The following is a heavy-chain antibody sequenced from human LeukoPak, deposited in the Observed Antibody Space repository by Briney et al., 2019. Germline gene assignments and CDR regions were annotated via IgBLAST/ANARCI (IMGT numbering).Heavy chain of an antibody. CDR2: ISAYNGNT. CDR3: ARDSNNIAAAGTGDY. J-gene: IGHJ4*02. D-gene: IGHD6-13*01. V-gene: IGHV1-18*04. CDR1: GYTLTGYY. Sequence: GASVKVSCKASGYTLTGYYIHWVRQAPGQGLEWMGWISAYNGNTNYAQKLQGRVTMTTDTSTSTAYMELRSLRSDDTAVYYCARDSNNIAAAGTGDYWGQGTLVTVSS.